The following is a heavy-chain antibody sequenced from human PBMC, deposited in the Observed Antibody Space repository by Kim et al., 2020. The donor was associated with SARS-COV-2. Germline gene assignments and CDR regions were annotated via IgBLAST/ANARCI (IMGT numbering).Heavy chain of an antibody. V-gene: IGHV1-69*13. CDR2: IIPIFGTA. CDR1: GGTFSSYA. CDR3: AEAPEYSSSSGLWYYYGMDV. Sequence: SVKVSCKTSGGTFSSYAISWVRQAPGQGLEWMGGIIPIFGTANYAQKFQGRVTITADESTSTAYMELSSLRSEDTAVYYCAEAPEYSSSSGLWYYYGMDVWGQGTTVTVSS. J-gene: IGHJ6*02. D-gene: IGHD6-6*01.